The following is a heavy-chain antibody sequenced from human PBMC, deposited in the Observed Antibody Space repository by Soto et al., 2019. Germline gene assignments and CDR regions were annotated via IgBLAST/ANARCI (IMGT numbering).Heavy chain of an antibody. Sequence: QVQLQQWGAGLLKPSETLSLTCAVYGGSFSGYYCSWIRQPPGKGLEWIGEINHSGSTNYNPSLMSRVTISVDTSKNQFSLKLSSVTAADTAVYYCARGPAPPYGRAVSWFDPWGQGTLVTVS. D-gene: IGHD4-17*01. J-gene: IGHJ5*02. CDR1: GGSFSGYY. V-gene: IGHV4-34*01. CDR3: ARGPAPPYGRAVSWFDP. CDR2: INHSGST.